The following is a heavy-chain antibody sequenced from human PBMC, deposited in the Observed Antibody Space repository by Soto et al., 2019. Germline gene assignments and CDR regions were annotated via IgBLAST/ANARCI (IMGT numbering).Heavy chain of an antibody. Sequence: VQLEESGGGVVQPGRSLRLSCAASGFTFSSYAMSWVRQAPGKGLEWVSAISGSGGSTYYADSVKGRFTISRDNSKNTLYLQMNSLRAEDTAVYYCAKGSGYYLDAFDIWGQGTMVTVSS. CDR3: AKGSGYYLDAFDI. J-gene: IGHJ3*02. V-gene: IGHV3-23*04. CDR1: GFTFSSYA. CDR2: ISGSGGST. D-gene: IGHD3-22*01.